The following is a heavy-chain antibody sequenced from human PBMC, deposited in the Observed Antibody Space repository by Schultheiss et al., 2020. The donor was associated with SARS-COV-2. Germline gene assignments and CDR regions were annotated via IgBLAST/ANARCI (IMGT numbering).Heavy chain of an antibody. CDR1: GGSISSYY. J-gene: IGHJ4*02. CDR3: ARLQVWDKGPTANFDS. Sequence: SETLSLTCTVSGGSISSYYWSWIRQPPGKGLEWIGYIFSSGNSKYNPSLKSRVTISADTSKNQLSLTLNSVSAADTAVYYCARLQVWDKGPTANFDSWGRGSLVTVSS. CDR2: IFSSGNS. D-gene: IGHD1-26*01. V-gene: IGHV4-59*01.